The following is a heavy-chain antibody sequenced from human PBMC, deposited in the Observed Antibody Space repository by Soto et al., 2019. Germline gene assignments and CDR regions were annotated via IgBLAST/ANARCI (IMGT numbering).Heavy chain of an antibody. CDR3: ARVSSIGGSGYYYVDY. Sequence: LSLTCTVSGGSISSYYWSWIRQPPGKGLEWIGYIYYSGSTNYNPSLKSRVTISVDTSKNQFSLKLSSVTAADTAVYYCARVSSIGGSGYYYVDYWGQGTLVTVSS. V-gene: IGHV4-59*01. D-gene: IGHD3-22*01. CDR1: GGSISSYY. J-gene: IGHJ4*02. CDR2: IYYSGST.